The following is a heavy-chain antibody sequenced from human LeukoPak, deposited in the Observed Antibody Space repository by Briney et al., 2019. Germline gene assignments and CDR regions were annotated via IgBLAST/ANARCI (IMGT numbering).Heavy chain of an antibody. CDR1: GGTFSSYA. D-gene: IGHD5-18*01. J-gene: IGHJ4*02. CDR3: ATGEIQLWFDY. Sequence: ASVKVSCKASGGTFSSYAISWVRQATGQGLEWMGRIIPIFGTANYAQKFQGRVTITTDESTSTAYVELSSLRSEDTAVYYCATGEIQLWFDYWGQGTLVTVSS. CDR2: IIPIFGTA. V-gene: IGHV1-69*05.